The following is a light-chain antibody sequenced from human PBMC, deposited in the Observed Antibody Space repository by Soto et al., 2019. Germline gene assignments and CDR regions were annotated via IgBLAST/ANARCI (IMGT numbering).Light chain of an antibody. CDR3: QQYNNWPPYT. CDR1: QTIGNK. Sequence: EIVLAQAPATLSVSPGERVTLSCSPTQTIGNKLAWYLQRPGQAPRLLMYGASTRATDIPARFSGSGSGTEFILTISSLQSEDFAVYYCQQYNNWPPYTLGQGTKVDI. J-gene: IGKJ2*01. CDR2: GAS. V-gene: IGKV3-15*01.